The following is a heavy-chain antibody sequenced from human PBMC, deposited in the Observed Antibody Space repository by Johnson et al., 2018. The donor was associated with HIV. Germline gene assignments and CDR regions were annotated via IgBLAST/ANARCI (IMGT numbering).Heavy chain of an antibody. Sequence: QVQLVESGGGLVKPGGSLRLSCAASGFTFSDYYMSWIRQAPGKGLEWVSYISSSGSTIYYADSVKGRFTISRDNSRITYLQMNSLRAEDTAVYYCASTSPPGLLAFQDAFDIWGQGTMVTVSS. CDR1: GFTFSDYY. CDR2: ISSSGSTI. J-gene: IGHJ3*02. D-gene: IGHD2-15*01. V-gene: IGHV3-11*04. CDR3: ASTSPPGLLAFQDAFDI.